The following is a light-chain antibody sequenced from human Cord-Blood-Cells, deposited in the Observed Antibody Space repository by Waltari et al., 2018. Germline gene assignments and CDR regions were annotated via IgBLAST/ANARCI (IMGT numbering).Light chain of an antibody. J-gene: IGLJ1*01. V-gene: IGLV2-23*01. CDR2: EGS. Sequence: QSALTQPASVSGSPGQSITLSCTGTRSDVWSYNLVSWYQQHPGKAPKLMIYEGSKRPSGFSNRFSGSKSGNTASLTISGLQAEDEADYYCCSYAGSSTYVFGTGTKVTVL. CDR3: CSYAGSSTYV. CDR1: RSDVWSYNL.